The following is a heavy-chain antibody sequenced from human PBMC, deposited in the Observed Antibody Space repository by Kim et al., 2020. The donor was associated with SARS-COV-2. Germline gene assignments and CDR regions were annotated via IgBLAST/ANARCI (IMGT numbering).Heavy chain of an antibody. CDR3: ARGPLITASGTY. V-gene: IGHV3-7*03. CDR1: GFTFSRYW. CDR2: IKEDGSEK. D-gene: IGHD6-13*01. J-gene: IGHJ4*02. Sequence: GGSLRLSCAASGFTFSRYWMGWVRQAPGKGLEWMANIKEDGSEKYYVDSVRGRFTISRDNAKNSLFLQMNSLRAEDTAVYYCARGPLITASGTYWGPGTLVTVSS.